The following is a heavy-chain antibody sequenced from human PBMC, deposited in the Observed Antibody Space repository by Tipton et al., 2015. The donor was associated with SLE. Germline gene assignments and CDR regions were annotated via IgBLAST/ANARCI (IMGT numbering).Heavy chain of an antibody. V-gene: IGHV3-21*01. CDR3: AKGGLRWLQSGNYFDY. D-gene: IGHD5-24*01. J-gene: IGHJ4*02. CDR2: ISSSSSYI. Sequence: GSLRLSCAASGFTFSSYSMNWVRQAPGKGLEWVSSISSSSSYIYYADSVKGRFTISRDNAKNSLYLQMNSLRAEDTAVYYCAKGGLRWLQSGNYFDYWGQGTLVTVSS. CDR1: GFTFSSYS.